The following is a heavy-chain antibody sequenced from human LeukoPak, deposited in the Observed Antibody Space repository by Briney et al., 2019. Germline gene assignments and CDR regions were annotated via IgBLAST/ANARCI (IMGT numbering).Heavy chain of an antibody. CDR2: IIPIFGTA. J-gene: IGHJ4*02. CDR1: GGTFSSYA. V-gene: IGHV1-69*13. D-gene: IGHD6-13*01. CDR3: ARDLIAAAGTLGY. Sequence: ASVKVSCKASGGTFSSYAISWVRQAPGQGLEWMGGIIPIFGTANYAQKFQGRVTITVDESTSTAYMELSSLRSEDTAVYYCARDLIAAAGTLGYWGQGTLVTASS.